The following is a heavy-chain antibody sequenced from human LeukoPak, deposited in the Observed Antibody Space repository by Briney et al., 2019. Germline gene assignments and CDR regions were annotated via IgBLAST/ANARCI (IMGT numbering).Heavy chain of an antibody. Sequence: GGSLRLSCAASGFTFSSYWMSWVRQAPGKGLEWVANIKQDGSEKYYVDSVKGRFTISRDNAKNSLYLQMNSLRAEDTAVYYCAREAAAGRSYYFDYWGQGTLVTVSS. D-gene: IGHD6-13*01. CDR3: AREAAAGRSYYFDY. J-gene: IGHJ4*02. CDR1: GFTFSSYW. V-gene: IGHV3-7*01. CDR2: IKQDGSEK.